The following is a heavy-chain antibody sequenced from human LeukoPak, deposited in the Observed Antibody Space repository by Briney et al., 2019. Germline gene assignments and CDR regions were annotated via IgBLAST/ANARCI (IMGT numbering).Heavy chain of an antibody. J-gene: IGHJ4*02. D-gene: IGHD6-19*01. Sequence: GASVKVSCKASGYTFTSYDINWVRQATGQGLEWMGWMNPNSGNTGYAQKFQGRVTMTRNTSISTAYMELSSLRSEDTAVYYCASRLVACTPPFDYWGQGTLVTVSS. CDR2: MNPNSGNT. CDR1: GYTFTSYD. V-gene: IGHV1-8*01. CDR3: ASRLVACTPPFDY.